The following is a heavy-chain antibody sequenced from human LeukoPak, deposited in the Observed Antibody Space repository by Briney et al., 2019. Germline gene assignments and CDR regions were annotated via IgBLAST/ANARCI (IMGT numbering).Heavy chain of an antibody. CDR2: ISDSGDKT. D-gene: IGHD2-2*01. Sequence: GGSLRLSCAASGFTFSNYAMSWVRQAPGKGLECVSAISDSGDKTDYADSVRGRFTIYRDNSKDTLYLQMNSLRAEDTAVYYCAKERQKGPAALAPLDYWGQGTLVTVSS. J-gene: IGHJ4*02. CDR3: AKERQKGPAALAPLDY. V-gene: IGHV3-23*01. CDR1: GFTFSNYA.